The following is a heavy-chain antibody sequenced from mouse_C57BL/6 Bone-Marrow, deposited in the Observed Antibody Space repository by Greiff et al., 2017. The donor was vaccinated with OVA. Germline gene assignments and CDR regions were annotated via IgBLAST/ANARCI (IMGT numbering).Heavy chain of an antibody. CDR2: IYPGDGDT. V-gene: IGHV1-82*01. D-gene: IGHD2-4*01. J-gene: IGHJ1*03. CDR1: GYAFSSSW. CDR3: ARGDYDDGWYFDV. Sequence: VKLQQSGPELVKPGASVKISCKASGYAFSSSWMNWVKQRPGKGLEWIGRIYPGDGDTNYNGKFKGKATLTADKSSSTAYMQLSSLTSEDSAVYFCARGDYDDGWYFDVWGTGTTVTVSS.